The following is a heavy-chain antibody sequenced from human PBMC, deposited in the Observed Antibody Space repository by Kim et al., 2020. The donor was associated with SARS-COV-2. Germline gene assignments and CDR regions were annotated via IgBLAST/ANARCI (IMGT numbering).Heavy chain of an antibody. V-gene: IGHV3-30*02. J-gene: IGHJ4*02. Sequence: YYAGSVKGRFTISRDNSKNTLYLQMNSLRAEDTAVYYCATFEYSSSYFDYWGQGTLVTVSS. CDR3: ATFEYSSSYFDY. D-gene: IGHD6-6*01.